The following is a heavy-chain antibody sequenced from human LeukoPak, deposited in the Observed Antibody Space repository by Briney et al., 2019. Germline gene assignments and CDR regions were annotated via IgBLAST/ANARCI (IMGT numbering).Heavy chain of an antibody. V-gene: IGHV3-7*01. Sequence: AGGSLRLSCAASGFTFSSFWMTWVRQAPGKGLEWVANIKHDGSEKYYVDSVRGRFTISRDNATNSLYLQMNSLRAEDTAVYYCARDLNYFDYWGQGTLVTVSS. J-gene: IGHJ4*02. CDR3: ARDLNYFDY. CDR2: IKHDGSEK. CDR1: GFTFSSFW.